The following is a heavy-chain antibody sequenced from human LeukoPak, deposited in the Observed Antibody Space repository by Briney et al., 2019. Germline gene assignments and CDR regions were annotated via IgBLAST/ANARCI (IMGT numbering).Heavy chain of an antibody. CDR1: GFTFSDHY. CDR2: TRNKANGYTT. Sequence: GGSLRLSCAASGFTFSDHYMDWVRQAPGKGLEWVGRTRNKANGYTTEYAVSVRGRFIISRDDSKNSLYLQMNSLKTEDTAVYYCTRDPEDVGSYDAFDIWGQGTMATVSS. V-gene: IGHV3-72*01. J-gene: IGHJ3*02. D-gene: IGHD1-26*01. CDR3: TRDPEDVGSYDAFDI.